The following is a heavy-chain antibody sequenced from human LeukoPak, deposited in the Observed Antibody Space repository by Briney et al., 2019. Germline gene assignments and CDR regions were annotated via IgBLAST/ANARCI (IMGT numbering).Heavy chain of an antibody. J-gene: IGHJ4*02. CDR1: GFTFSSYA. CDR3: AKDEGIVGATTFDY. Sequence: GGSLRLSCAASGFTFSSYAMGWVRQAPGKGLEWVSAISGSGGSTYYADSVKGRFTISRDNSKNTLYLQMNSLRAEDTAVYYCAKDEGIVGATTFDYWGQGTLVTVSS. D-gene: IGHD1-26*01. CDR2: ISGSGGST. V-gene: IGHV3-23*01.